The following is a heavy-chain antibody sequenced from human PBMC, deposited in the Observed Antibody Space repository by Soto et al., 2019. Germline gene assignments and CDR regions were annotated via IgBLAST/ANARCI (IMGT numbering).Heavy chain of an antibody. V-gene: IGHV1-18*01. Sequence: QVQLVQSGAEVKKPGASVKVSCKASGYTFTSYGISWVRQAPGQGLEWMGWISAFNGNTNYAEELQGRFTMTTDTTTSTAYMELRSLRSDDTAVYYCARPYSTVTTGEMDAFDIWGQGTMVTVSS. J-gene: IGHJ3*02. CDR2: ISAFNGNT. CDR1: GYTFTSYG. CDR3: ARPYSTVTTGEMDAFDI. D-gene: IGHD4-17*01.